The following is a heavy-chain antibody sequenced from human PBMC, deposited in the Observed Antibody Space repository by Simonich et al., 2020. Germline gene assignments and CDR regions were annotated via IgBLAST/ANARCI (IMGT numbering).Heavy chain of an antibody. D-gene: IGHD2-15*01. J-gene: IGHJ4*02. CDR3: ARASRGTWWYYYFDY. V-gene: IGHV1-18*01. CDR2: ISSYKGKT. CDR1: GYTFTSYG. Sequence: QVQLVQSGAEVKKPGASVTVSCKASGYTFTSYGISWVRQAPGQGLEWMGGISSYKGKTNDEQKLKSTGAMTTNTSTSTAYMELRSLRSDDKAVYYCARASRGTWWYYYFDYWGQGTLVTVSS.